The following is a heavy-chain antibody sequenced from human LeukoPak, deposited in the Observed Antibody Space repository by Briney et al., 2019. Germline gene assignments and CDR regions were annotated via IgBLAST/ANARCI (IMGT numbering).Heavy chain of an antibody. CDR3: ARAISAMVADN. CDR1: GFTFSTYG. D-gene: IGHD5-18*01. V-gene: IGHV3-33*01. J-gene: IGHJ4*02. CDR2: IRYDGGNK. Sequence: PGGSLRLSCAASGFTFSTYGTHWVRQAPGKGLEWVAVIRYDGGNKNYGDSVKGRFTISRDNSKNTLYLQMNSLRAEDTAVYYCARAISAMVADNWGQGTLVTVSS.